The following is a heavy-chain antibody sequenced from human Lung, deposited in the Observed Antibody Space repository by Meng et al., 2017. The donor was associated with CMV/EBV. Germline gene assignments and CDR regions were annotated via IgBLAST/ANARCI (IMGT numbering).Heavy chain of an antibody. CDR3: ANDAFEI. CDR1: GFTFSSYS. V-gene: IGHV3-48*04. J-gene: IGHJ3*02. Sequence: GESLKISCAASGFTFSSYSMNWVRQAPGKGLEWVSYISTSSSTKYYADSVKGRFTISRDNAKNSLYLQMNSLRAEDTAVYYCANDAFEIWGQGTMVTVSS. CDR2: ISTSSSTK.